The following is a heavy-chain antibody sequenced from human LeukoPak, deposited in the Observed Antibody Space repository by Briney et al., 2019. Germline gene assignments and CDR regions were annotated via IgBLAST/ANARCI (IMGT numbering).Heavy chain of an antibody. Sequence: GGSLRLSCAASGFTFSSYAMHWVRQAPGKGLEWVAVISYDGSNKYYADSVKGRFTISRDNSKNTLYLQMNSLRAEDTAVYYCARVPLSRIAASRPDYYYGMDVWGQGTTVTVSS. J-gene: IGHJ6*02. D-gene: IGHD6-13*01. CDR3: ARVPLSRIAASRPDYYYGMDV. V-gene: IGHV3-30-3*01. CDR2: ISYDGSNK. CDR1: GFTFSSYA.